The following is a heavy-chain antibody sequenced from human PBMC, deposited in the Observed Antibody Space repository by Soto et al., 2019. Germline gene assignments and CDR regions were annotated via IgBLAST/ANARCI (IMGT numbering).Heavy chain of an antibody. CDR1: GGSFSGYY. Sequence: QVQLQLWGAGLLKPSETLSLTCAVYGGSFSGYYWTWIRQPPRTGLEWIGEINHSGSTNYNPSLKSRVTISVDTSKNQFYLKLTSVTAADTAVYYCARDKITGLFDYWGQGTLVTVSS. V-gene: IGHV4-34*01. J-gene: IGHJ4*02. D-gene: IGHD2-8*02. CDR2: INHSGST. CDR3: ARDKITGLFDY.